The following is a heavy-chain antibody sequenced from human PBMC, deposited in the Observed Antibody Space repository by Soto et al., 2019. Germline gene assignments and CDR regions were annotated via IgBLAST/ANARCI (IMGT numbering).Heavy chain of an antibody. V-gene: IGHV3-30-3*01. CDR3: ARDLIALAGKHYYYGMDV. D-gene: IGHD6-19*01. J-gene: IGHJ6*02. CDR1: GFTFSSYA. CDR2: ISYDGCNK. Sequence: QVQLVESGGGVVQPGRSLRLSCAASGFTFSSYAMQWVRQAPGKGLGWGAVISYDGCNKYYTDSVKGRFTISSDNTKNTLYLQMNSMRAEDTAVYYCARDLIALAGKHYYYGMDVWGQGTTVTVSS.